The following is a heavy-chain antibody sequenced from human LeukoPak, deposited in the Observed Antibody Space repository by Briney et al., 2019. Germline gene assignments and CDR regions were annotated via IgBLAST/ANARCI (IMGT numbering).Heavy chain of an antibody. V-gene: IGHV3-23*01. CDR3: AKAGSYSYFDY. Sequence: GGSLRLSCAASGLIFSSYAMNWVRQAPGKGLEWVPAISPSDSTYYADSVKGRFIISRDNSKNTLYLQMNSLRAEDTAIYYCAKAGSYSYFDYWGQGTLVTVSS. J-gene: IGHJ4*02. CDR1: GLIFSSYA. CDR2: ISPSDST. D-gene: IGHD1-26*01.